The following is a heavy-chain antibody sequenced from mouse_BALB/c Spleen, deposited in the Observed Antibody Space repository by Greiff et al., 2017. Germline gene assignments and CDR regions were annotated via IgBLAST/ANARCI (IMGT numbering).Heavy chain of an antibody. V-gene: IGHV14-3*02. CDR1: GFNIKDTY. CDR3: ATSIHWYFDV. CDR2: IDPANGNT. Sequence: EVKLEESGAELVKPGASVKLSCTASGFNIKDTYMHWVKQRPEQGLEWIGRIDPANGNTKYDPKFQGKATITADTSSNTAYLQLSSLTSEDTAVYYCATSIHWYFDVWGAGTTVTVAS. J-gene: IGHJ1*01.